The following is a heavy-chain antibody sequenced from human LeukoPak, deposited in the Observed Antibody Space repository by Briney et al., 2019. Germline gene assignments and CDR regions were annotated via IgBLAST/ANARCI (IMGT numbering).Heavy chain of an antibody. V-gene: IGHV4-4*07. D-gene: IGHD6-13*01. Sequence: PSETLSLTCTVSGGSISSYYWSWIRQPAGKGLEWIGRIYTSGSTNYNPSLKSRVTMSVDTSMNQFSLKLSSVTAADTAVYYCARAPYSSSWYDYYYYYYMDVWGKGTTVTVSS. CDR1: GGSISSYY. CDR3: ARAPYSSSWYDYYYYYYMDV. CDR2: IYTSGST. J-gene: IGHJ6*03.